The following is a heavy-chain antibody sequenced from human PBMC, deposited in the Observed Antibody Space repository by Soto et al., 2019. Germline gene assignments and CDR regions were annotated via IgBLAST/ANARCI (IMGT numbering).Heavy chain of an antibody. J-gene: IGHJ6*02. D-gene: IGHD5-18*01. Sequence: QMHLVQSGAEVKKPGSSVKVSCKASGGSFTYTLSWVRQAPGQGLEWMGGIIPIFGTTNYAQKFKGRITMTADESTNTAYMELSTLRSEDTAVYYCARLHSHGTYGMDVWGQGTTVTVSS. CDR2: IIPIFGTT. CDR3: ARLHSHGTYGMDV. V-gene: IGHV1-69*01. CDR1: GGSFTYT.